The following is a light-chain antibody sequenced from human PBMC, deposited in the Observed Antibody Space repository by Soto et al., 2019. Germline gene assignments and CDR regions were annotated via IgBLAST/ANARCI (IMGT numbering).Light chain of an antibody. V-gene: IGLV2-14*01. J-gene: IGLJ3*02. CDR1: SSDVGAYNH. CDR2: EVN. CDR3: ASHTSSDTWV. Sequence: QSVLTQAASASGSPGQSITISCTGTSSDVGAYNHVSWYQQHPGKAPKVMIYEVNNRPSGVSNRFSGSKSGNTASLTISGLQPEDEADYYCASHTSSDTWVFGGGTKLTVL.